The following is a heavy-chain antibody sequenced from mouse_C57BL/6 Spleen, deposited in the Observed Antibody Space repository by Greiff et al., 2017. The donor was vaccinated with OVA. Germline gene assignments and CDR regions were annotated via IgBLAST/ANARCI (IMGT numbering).Heavy chain of an antibody. CDR2: INPNNGGT. CDR3: AITTVVPYYYAMDY. D-gene: IGHD1-1*01. Sequence: EVQLQQSGPELVKPGASVKISCKASGYTFTDYYMNWVKQSHGKSLEWIGDINPNNGGTSYNQKFKGKATLTVDKSSSTAYMELRSLTSDDSAVYYCAITTVVPYYYAMDYWGQGTSVTVSS. CDR1: GYTFTDYY. V-gene: IGHV1-26*01. J-gene: IGHJ4*01.